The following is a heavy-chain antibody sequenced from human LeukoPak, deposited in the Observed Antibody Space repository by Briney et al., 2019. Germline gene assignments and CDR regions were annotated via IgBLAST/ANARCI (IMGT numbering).Heavy chain of an antibody. Sequence: PSETLSLTCTVSGGSISSSSYYWGWIRQPPGKGLEWIGSIYRGGTTHYNPSLKSRLIISVDTSKNQFSLRLNSVTAADTAVYYCARDRGYSDCWGQGTLVTVSS. CDR2: IYRGGTT. CDR1: GGSISSSSYY. D-gene: IGHD3-22*01. V-gene: IGHV4-39*07. J-gene: IGHJ4*02. CDR3: ARDRGYSDC.